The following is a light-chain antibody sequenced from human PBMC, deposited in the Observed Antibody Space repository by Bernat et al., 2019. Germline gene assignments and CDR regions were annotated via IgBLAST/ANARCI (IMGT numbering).Light chain of an antibody. CDR2: KAS. CDR1: QSISSW. CDR3: QQYDNPLIT. J-gene: IGKJ5*01. Sequence: DIQMTQSPSTLSASVGDRVTITCRASQSISSWLAWYQQKPGKAPKLLIYKASSLESGVPSRFSGSGSGTEFTFTISSLQPEDIATYYCQQYDNPLITFGQGTRLEIK. V-gene: IGKV1-5*03.